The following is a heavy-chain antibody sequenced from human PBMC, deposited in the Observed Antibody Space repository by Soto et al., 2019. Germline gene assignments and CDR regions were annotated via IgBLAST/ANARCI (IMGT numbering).Heavy chain of an antibody. V-gene: IGHV1-69*01. CDR2: IIPIFGTP. J-gene: IGHJ4*02. CDR1: GGSFSDYA. Sequence: QVQLVQSGAEVKKPGSSVKISCKAFGGSFSDYAISWVRQAPGQGLEWMGGIIPIFGTPNYAQKFQDRVTITADESARTSYMELRSLKSQDTAVYYCVRDSGAKLSSSWGQGTLVTVSS. D-gene: IGHD6-13*01. CDR3: VRDSGAKLSSS.